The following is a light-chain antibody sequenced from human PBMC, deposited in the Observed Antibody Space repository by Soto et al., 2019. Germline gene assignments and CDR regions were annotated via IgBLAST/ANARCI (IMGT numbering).Light chain of an antibody. CDR1: QSVSRNY. V-gene: IGKV3-20*01. J-gene: IGKJ1*01. Sequence: EIVLRQSPGTLSLSPGERATLSCRASQSVSRNYLAWYQQKPGQAPMLLIYAASSRATGIPDRFSGSGSGTAFTLTISRLEPEDFAVYYCQQYGSSPWTFGQGTKLDIK. CDR3: QQYGSSPWT. CDR2: AAS.